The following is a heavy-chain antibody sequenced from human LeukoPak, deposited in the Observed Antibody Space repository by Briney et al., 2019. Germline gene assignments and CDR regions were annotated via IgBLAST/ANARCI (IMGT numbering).Heavy chain of an antibody. Sequence: SETLSLTCTVSGDSISSGDYYWSWIRQPPGKGLEWIGYIYYSGSTNYNPSLKSRVTISVDTSKNQFSLKLSSVTAADTAVYYCARDRPSGYSSGWYGSYWYFDLWGRGTLVTVSS. CDR3: ARDRPSGYSSGWYGSYWYFDL. CDR1: GDSISSGDYY. J-gene: IGHJ2*01. CDR2: IYYSGST. D-gene: IGHD6-19*01. V-gene: IGHV4-61*08.